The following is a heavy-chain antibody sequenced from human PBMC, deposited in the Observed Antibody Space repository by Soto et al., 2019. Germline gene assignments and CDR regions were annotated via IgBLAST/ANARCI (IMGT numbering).Heavy chain of an antibody. CDR3: ARESEDLTSNFDD. Sequence: EVQLVESGGGLVKPGGSLRLSCAASGFTFTRYSMNWVRQAPGKGLEWVSSISSTTNYIYYEDSMKGQFTISRDNAKNSLYLEMNSLRAEDTDVYYCARESEDLTSNFDDGGQGTLVTVSS. CDR2: ISSTTNYI. CDR1: GFTFTRYS. J-gene: IGHJ4*02. V-gene: IGHV3-21*06.